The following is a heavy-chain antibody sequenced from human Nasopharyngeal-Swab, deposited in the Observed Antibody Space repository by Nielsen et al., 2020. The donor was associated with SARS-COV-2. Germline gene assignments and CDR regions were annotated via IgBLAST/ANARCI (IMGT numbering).Heavy chain of an antibody. CDR2: IYPGDSDT. J-gene: IGHJ5*02. CDR1: GYSFTSYW. Sequence: GGSLRLSCKGSGYSFTSYWIGWVRQMPGKGLEWMGIIYPGDSDTRYSPSFQGQFTISADKSISTAYLQWTSLKASDTAVYYCARLPNPYQGWFDPWGQGTLVTVSS. CDR3: ARLPNPYQGWFDP. D-gene: IGHD2-2*01. V-gene: IGHV5-51*01.